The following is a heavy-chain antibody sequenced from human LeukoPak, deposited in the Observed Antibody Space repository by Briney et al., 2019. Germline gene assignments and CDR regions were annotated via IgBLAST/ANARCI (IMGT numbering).Heavy chain of an antibody. CDR1: GFTFSNAW. D-gene: IGHD3-10*01. V-gene: IGHV3-15*01. CDR2: IKSKTDGGTT. J-gene: IGHJ4*02. CDR3: TLPWGSGSYYDY. Sequence: GGSLRLSCAASGFTFSNAWLNWVRQAPGKGLEWVGHIKSKTDGGTTDYPAPVKGRFTISRDDSKNTLFLQMNSLKTEDTAVYYCTLPWGSGSYYDYWGQGTLVTVSS.